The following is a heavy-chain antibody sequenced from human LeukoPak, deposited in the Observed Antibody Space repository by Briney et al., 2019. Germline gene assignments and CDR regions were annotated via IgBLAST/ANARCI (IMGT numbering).Heavy chain of an antibody. J-gene: IGHJ1*01. V-gene: IGHV1-2*02. CDR3: APGTGDSGLHFLH. Sequence: ASVKVSCKASGYTFSGHYMHWLRQAPGQGLEWMGWINPSDGTKYAQKFQGRVTMTRDTSISTAYMELSSVTSDDTAVYYCAPGTGDSGLHFLHWGQGALVTVSS. D-gene: IGHD3-22*01. CDR1: GYTFSGHY. CDR2: INPSDGT.